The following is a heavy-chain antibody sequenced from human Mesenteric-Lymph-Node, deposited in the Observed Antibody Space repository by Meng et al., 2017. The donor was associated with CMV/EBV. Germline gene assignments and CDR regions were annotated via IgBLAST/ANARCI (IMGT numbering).Heavy chain of an antibody. J-gene: IGHJ4*02. V-gene: IGHV1-2*02. CDR3: ARSNYDFWSGYRVEKPYYFDY. D-gene: IGHD3-3*01. CDR1: AYTFTGYY. CDR2: LNPNSGGT. Sequence: ASVKVSCKASAYTFTGYYIHWVRQAPGQGLEWMGWLNPNSGGTNYAQKFQGRVTMTRDTSISTAYMELSRLRSDDTAVYYCARSNYDFWSGYRVEKPYYFDYWGQGTLVTVSS.